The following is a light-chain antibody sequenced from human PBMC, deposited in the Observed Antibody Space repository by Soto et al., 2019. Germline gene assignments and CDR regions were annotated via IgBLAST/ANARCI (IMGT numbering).Light chain of an antibody. CDR2: GAS. Sequence: EIVLTQSPGTLSLSPGERATLSCRASQTISSSYLAWYQQKPGQAPRLLIYGASSRATGIPDRFSGSGSGADFTLTIGRLEPEDFAVYYCQQYGRSPLTFGGGTKVDIK. CDR3: QQYGRSPLT. J-gene: IGKJ4*01. CDR1: QTISSSY. V-gene: IGKV3-20*01.